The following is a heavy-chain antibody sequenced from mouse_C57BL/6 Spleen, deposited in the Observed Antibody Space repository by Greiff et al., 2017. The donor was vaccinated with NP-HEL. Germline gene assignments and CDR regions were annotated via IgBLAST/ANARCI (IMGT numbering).Heavy chain of an antibody. CDR2: IDPENGDT. CDR3: TQLGREGFDY. CDR1: GFNFKDDY. V-gene: IGHV14-4*01. Sequence: EVQLVESGAELVRPGASVKLSCTASGFNFKDDYMHWVKQRPEQGLEWIGWIDPENGDTEYASKFQGKATITADTSSNTAYLQLSTLTSEDSAVYYCTQLGREGFDYWGQGTTLTVSS. D-gene: IGHD4-1*02. J-gene: IGHJ2*01.